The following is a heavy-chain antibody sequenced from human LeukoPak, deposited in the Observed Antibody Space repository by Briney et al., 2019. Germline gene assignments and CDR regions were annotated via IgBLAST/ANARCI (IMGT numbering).Heavy chain of an antibody. CDR2: IISILHIA. CDR3: ARGVGGYSSGWYVNFDH. CDR1: GGTFSSYA. Sequence: ASVKVSCKASGGTFSSYAINWVRQAPGQGLEWMGRIISILHIATYAQKFQGRVTITADKSTSTAYMELSSLRSEDTAVYYCARGVGGYSSGWYVNFDHWGQGTLVTVSS. V-gene: IGHV1-69*04. D-gene: IGHD6-19*01. J-gene: IGHJ4*02.